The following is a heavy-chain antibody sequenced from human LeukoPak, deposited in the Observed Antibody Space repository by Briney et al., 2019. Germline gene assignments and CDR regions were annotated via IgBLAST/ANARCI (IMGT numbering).Heavy chain of an antibody. CDR2: IKQDGSEK. Sequence: GGSLRLSCAASGFIFSSYWMSWVRQAPGKGLEWVANIKQDGSEKYYVDSVKGRFTVSRDNAKNSLYLQVNSLRAEDTALYYCARVGCIHLWFFDYWGQGTLVTVSS. D-gene: IGHD5-18*01. CDR1: GFIFSSYW. CDR3: ARVGCIHLWFFDY. J-gene: IGHJ4*02. V-gene: IGHV3-7*03.